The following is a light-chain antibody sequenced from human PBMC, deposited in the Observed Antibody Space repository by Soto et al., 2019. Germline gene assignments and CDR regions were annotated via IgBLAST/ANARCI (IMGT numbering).Light chain of an antibody. J-gene: IGKJ1*01. Sequence: DIVLTQSPGTLSLSPGERATLSCRASQSVSSNYLAWYQQKPGQAPRLLIYGASTRATGVPDRFSGSGSGTDFTLTISRLETEDFEVYHCQQYGSLSWTFGQGTKV. CDR3: QQYGSLSWT. CDR2: GAS. CDR1: QSVSSNY. V-gene: IGKV3-20*01.